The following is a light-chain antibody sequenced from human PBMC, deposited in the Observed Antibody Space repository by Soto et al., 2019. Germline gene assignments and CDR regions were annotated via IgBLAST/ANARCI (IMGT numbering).Light chain of an antibody. CDR3: YSAADNIWVV. Sequence: SYELTQPSSVSVSPGQTARITCSGDVLAKKYARWFQQKPGQAPVLVIYKDSERPSGIPERFSGSSSGTTVTLTISGAQVEDEADCYCYSAADNIWVVFGGGTQLTVL. J-gene: IGLJ2*01. CDR1: VLAKKY. CDR2: KDS. V-gene: IGLV3-27*01.